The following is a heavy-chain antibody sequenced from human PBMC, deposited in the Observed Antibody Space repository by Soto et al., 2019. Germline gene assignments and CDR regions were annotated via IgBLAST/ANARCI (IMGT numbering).Heavy chain of an antibody. V-gene: IGHV3-21*06. D-gene: IGHD3-22*01. CDR1: GFSFSGYN. J-gene: IGHJ3*01. CDR3: ARVVYFDRSAYGL. Sequence: GGSLRLSCAASGFSFSGYNMNWVRQAPGKGLEWVSSISGDSNYIYYADSVQGRFTISRDNAKNSVYLQMNSLRAEDTVVYYCARVVYFDRSAYGLWGQGTMVTVSS. CDR2: ISGDSNYI.